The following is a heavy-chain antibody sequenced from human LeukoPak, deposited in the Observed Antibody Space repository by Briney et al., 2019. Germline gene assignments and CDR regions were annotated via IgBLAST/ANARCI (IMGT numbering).Heavy chain of an antibody. V-gene: IGHV4-39*01. CDR1: GGSISSSSYY. J-gene: IGHJ4*02. CDR2: IYYSGST. CDR3: ARLLPDYYDSGGYY. Sequence: PSETLSLTCTVSGGSISSSSYYWGWIRQPPGKGLEWVGSIYYSGSTYYNPSLKSRVTISVDTSKNQFSLKLSSVTAADTAVYYCARLLPDYYDSGGYYWGQGTLVTVSS. D-gene: IGHD3-22*01.